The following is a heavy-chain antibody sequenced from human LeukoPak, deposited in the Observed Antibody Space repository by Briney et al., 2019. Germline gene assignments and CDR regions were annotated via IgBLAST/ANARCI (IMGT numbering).Heavy chain of an antibody. Sequence: GESLKISCKGSGYSFTTYWIGWVRQMPGKGLEWMGIIFPGDSDTIYSPSFQGQVTISADKSINTAYLQWSSLKASDTAMYFCATSESQTKFDYWGQGTQVIVSS. D-gene: IGHD1/OR15-1a*01. CDR3: ATSESQTKFDY. J-gene: IGHJ4*02. CDR1: GYSFTTYW. V-gene: IGHV5-51*01. CDR2: IFPGDSDT.